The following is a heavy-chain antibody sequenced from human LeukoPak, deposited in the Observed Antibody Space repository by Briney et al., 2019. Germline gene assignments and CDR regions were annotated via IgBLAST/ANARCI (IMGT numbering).Heavy chain of an antibody. CDR1: GFTFSSYW. Sequence: PGGSLRLSCAASGFTFSSYWMHWVRQAPGNRLVWVSRINSDGSSTSYADSVKGRFTISRDNTKNTLYLQMNSLRAEDTSVYYCARVGDSISVGALDYWGQGTLVTVSS. D-gene: IGHD6-13*01. J-gene: IGHJ4*02. CDR2: INSDGSST. V-gene: IGHV3-74*01. CDR3: ARVGDSISVGALDY.